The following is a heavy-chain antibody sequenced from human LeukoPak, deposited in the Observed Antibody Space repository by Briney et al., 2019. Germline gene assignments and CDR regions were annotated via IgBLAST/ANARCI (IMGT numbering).Heavy chain of an antibody. CDR2: INHSGST. CDR1: GGSFSGYY. CDR3: ASGIAARLNYYYYYMDV. D-gene: IGHD6-6*01. J-gene: IGHJ6*03. V-gene: IGHV4-34*01. Sequence: SETLSLTFAVYGGSFSGYYWSWIRQPPGKGLEWIGEINHSGSTNYNPSLKSRVTISVDTSKNQFSLKLSSVTAADTAVYYCASGIAARLNYYYYYMDVWGKGTTVTVSS.